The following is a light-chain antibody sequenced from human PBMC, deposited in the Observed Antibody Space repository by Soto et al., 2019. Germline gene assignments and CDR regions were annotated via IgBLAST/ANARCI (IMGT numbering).Light chain of an antibody. Sequence: QSVLTQSPSASGTPGQRVTISCSGSSSNIGSNAVNWCQQLPGTAPRLLISNNNQRASGVPDRFSGSKSGTSASLAISGLQSEDEADYYCATWDDSLNGVVFGGGTKVTVL. J-gene: IGLJ2*01. CDR2: NNN. CDR3: ATWDDSLNGVV. CDR1: SSNIGSNA. V-gene: IGLV1-44*01.